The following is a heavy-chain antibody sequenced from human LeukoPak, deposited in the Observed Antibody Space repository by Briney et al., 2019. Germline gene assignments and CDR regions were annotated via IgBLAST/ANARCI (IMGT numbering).Heavy chain of an antibody. CDR3: AKDASGDLEY. J-gene: IGHJ4*02. CDR1: GFTFDDYA. V-gene: IGHV3-43D*03. CDR2: ISWDGGST. D-gene: IGHD7-27*01. Sequence: PGGSLRLSCAASGFTFDDYAMHWVRQAPGKGLEWVSLISWDGGSTYYADSVKGRFTISRDNSKNSLYLQMNSLRAEDTALYYCAKDASGDLEYWGQGTLVTVSS.